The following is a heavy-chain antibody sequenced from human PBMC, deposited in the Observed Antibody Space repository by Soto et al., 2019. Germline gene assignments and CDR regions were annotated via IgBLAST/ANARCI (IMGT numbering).Heavy chain of an antibody. Sequence: SVKVSCKASGGTFSSYAISWVRQAPGQGLEWMGGIIPIFGTANYAQKFQGRVTITADESTSTAYMELSSLRSEDTAVYYCANFFAGNYYGMDVWGQGTTVTVSS. V-gene: IGHV1-69*13. CDR3: ANFFAGNYYGMDV. CDR1: GGTFSSYA. CDR2: IIPIFGTA. D-gene: IGHD3-3*01. J-gene: IGHJ6*02.